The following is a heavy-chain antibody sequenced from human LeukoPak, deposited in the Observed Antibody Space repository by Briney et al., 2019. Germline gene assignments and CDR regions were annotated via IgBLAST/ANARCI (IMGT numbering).Heavy chain of an antibody. D-gene: IGHD3-9*01. J-gene: IGHJ2*01. CDR3: ARARGYDILTGYYRGWYFDL. CDR1: GGPIKSTDSF. V-gene: IGHV4-31*11. CDR2: IYYSGST. Sequence: SQTLSPTCAVSGGPIKSTDSFWTWLRQNPGKGLEWIGYIYYSGSTYYNPSLKSRLTISVDTSNNQFSLSLSSVTAADTALYYCARARGYDILTGYYRGWYFDLWGRGTLVTVSS.